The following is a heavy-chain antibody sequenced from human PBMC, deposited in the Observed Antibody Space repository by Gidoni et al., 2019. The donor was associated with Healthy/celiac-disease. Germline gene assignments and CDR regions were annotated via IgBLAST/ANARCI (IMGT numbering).Heavy chain of an antibody. V-gene: IGHV3-33*01. CDR2: IWYDVSNK. D-gene: IGHD3-22*01. CDR3: AREGEGDYYDSSGSLNWYFDL. J-gene: IGHJ2*01. Sequence: QVQLVESGGGGVQPGRSRRLSCAASGFTFSSYGMQWVRQAPGKGLEWVAVIWYDVSNKYYADSVKGRFTISRDNSKNTLYLQMNSLRAEDTAVYYCAREGEGDYYDSSGSLNWYFDLWGRGTLVTVSS. CDR1: GFTFSSYG.